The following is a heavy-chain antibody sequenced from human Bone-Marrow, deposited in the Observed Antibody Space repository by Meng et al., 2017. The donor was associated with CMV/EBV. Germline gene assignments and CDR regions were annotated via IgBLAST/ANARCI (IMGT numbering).Heavy chain of an antibody. V-gene: IGHV4-30-2*01. CDR2: IYHSGST. Sequence: CTLSGGSITSGDYSWSWIRQPPGKGLEWIGYIYHSGSTSYNPSLKSRVTISVDRSRHQFSLILTSVTAADTAVYYCAREAFGFGVDFWGQGTLVTVSS. D-gene: IGHD3-10*01. J-gene: IGHJ4*02. CDR3: AREAFGFGVDF. CDR1: GGSITSGDYS.